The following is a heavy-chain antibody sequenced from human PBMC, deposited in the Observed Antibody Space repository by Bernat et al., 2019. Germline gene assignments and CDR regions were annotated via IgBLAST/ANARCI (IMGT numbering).Heavy chain of an antibody. Sequence: QVQLVESGGDVVQPGRSLRLSCAASGFTFSSYGMHWVRQAPGKGLEWVAVIWYDGSNKYYADSVKDRFTISRDNSKNTLYLQMNSLRAEDTAVYYCASSIAARHTELDYWGQGTLVTVSS. J-gene: IGHJ4*02. CDR1: GFTFSSYG. CDR3: ASSIAARHTELDY. CDR2: IWYDGSNK. V-gene: IGHV3-33*01. D-gene: IGHD6-6*01.